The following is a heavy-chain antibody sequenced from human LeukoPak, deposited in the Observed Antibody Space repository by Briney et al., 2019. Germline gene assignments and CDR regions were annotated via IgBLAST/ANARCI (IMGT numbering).Heavy chain of an antibody. V-gene: IGHV4-59*08. Sequence: SETLSLTCTVSGGSISNYYWSWIRRPPGKGLEWIGYSYYSGSTHYSPSLKSRLTMSVDTSKNQFSLKVSSVTAADTAVYYCARRYCSGGSCYSAFDYWGQGTLVTVSS. CDR3: ARRYCSGGSCYSAFDY. CDR1: GGSISNYY. D-gene: IGHD2-15*01. CDR2: SYYSGST. J-gene: IGHJ4*02.